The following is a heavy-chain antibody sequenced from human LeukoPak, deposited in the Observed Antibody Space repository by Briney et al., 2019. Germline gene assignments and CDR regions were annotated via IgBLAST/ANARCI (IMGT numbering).Heavy chain of an antibody. J-gene: IGHJ5*02. V-gene: IGHV3-48*03. CDR3: AREGRYCSSTSCQGGWFDP. D-gene: IGHD2-2*01. Sequence: PGGSLRLSCAASGFTFSSYEMNWVRQAPGKGLEWVSYISSSGSTIYYADSVKGRFTISTDNAKNSLYLQMNSLRAEDTAVYYCAREGRYCSSTSCQGGWFDPWGQGTLVTVSS. CDR1: GFTFSSYE. CDR2: ISSSGSTI.